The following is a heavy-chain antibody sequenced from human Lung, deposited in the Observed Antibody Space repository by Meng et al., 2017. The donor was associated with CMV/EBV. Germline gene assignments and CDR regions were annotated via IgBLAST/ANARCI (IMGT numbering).Heavy chain of an antibody. V-gene: IGHV3-30*02. CDR2: IRYDGNNR. J-gene: IGHJ2*01. CDR1: GFTFSGYG. D-gene: IGHD1-1*01. Sequence: ASGFTFSGYGMHWVRQAPGKGLEWVAFIRYDGNNRKYVDSVKGRFAISRDNSKNTLYLQMNSLRPEDTAVYFCAKDNAGSIWYFDLWGRGTLVTVSS. CDR3: AKDNAGSIWYFDL.